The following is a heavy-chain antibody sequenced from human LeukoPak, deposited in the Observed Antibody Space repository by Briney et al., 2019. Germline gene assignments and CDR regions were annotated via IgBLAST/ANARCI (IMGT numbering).Heavy chain of an antibody. CDR3: AAGLLTVIDY. V-gene: IGHV3-21*01. CDR1: GFTFSSYA. Sequence: PGGSLRLSCAASGFTFSSYAMSWVRQAPGKGLEWVSSISSSSSYIYYADPVKGRFTISRDNAKNSLYLQMNSLRAEDTAVYYCAAGLLTVIDYWGQGTLVTVSS. J-gene: IGHJ4*02. D-gene: IGHD3-9*01. CDR2: ISSSSSYI.